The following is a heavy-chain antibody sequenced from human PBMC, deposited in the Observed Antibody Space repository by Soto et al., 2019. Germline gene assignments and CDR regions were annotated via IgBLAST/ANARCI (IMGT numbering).Heavy chain of an antibody. CDR1: GGTFSSYA. V-gene: IGHV1-69*01. CDR2: IIPIFGTA. D-gene: IGHD3-22*01. CDR3: ARENDYYDSSGYYPLDGFDI. Sequence: QVQLVQSGAEVKKPGSSVKVSCKASGGTFSSYAISWVRQAPGQGLEWMGGIIPIFGTANYAQKFQGRVTITADESTSTAYMELSSLRSEDTAVYYCARENDYYDSSGYYPLDGFDIWGQGTMVTVSS. J-gene: IGHJ3*02.